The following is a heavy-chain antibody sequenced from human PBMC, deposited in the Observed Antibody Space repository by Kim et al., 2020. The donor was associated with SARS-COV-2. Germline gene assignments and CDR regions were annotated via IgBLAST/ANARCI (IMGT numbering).Heavy chain of an antibody. CDR3: AKDYWGVATIDY. CDR1: GFTFINHW. V-gene: IGHV3-74*01. J-gene: IGHJ4*02. CDR2: INTDGYTT. Sequence: GGSLRLSCAASGFTFINHWMHWVRQAPGKGLVWVSRINTDGYTTNYADSVKGRFTISRDNAKNTLYLEMNSLRAEDTAVYYCAKDYWGVATIDYWGQGTL. D-gene: IGHD5-12*01.